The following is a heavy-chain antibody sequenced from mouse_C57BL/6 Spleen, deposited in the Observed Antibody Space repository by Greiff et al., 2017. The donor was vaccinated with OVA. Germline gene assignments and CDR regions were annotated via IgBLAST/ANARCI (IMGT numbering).Heavy chain of an antibody. D-gene: IGHD2-5*01. V-gene: IGHV1-50*01. CDR1: GYTFTSYW. J-gene: IGHJ3*01. CDR2: IDPSDSYT. Sequence: QVQLQQPGAELVKPGASVKLSCKASGYTFTSYWMQWVKQRPGQGLEWIGEIDPSDSYTNYNQKFKGKATLTVDTSSSTAYMQLSSLTSEDSAVYYCARAYYSKRGIAYWGQGTLVTVSA. CDR3: ARAYYSKRGIAY.